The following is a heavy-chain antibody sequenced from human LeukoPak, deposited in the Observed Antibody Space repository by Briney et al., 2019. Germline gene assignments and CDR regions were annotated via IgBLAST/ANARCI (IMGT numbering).Heavy chain of an antibody. D-gene: IGHD5-12*01. CDR3: ARERAATSGMDV. CDR2: IKQDGSDK. CDR1: GFTFSNYW. Sequence: QSGGSLRLSCATSGFTFSNYWMSWVRRAPGKGLEWVANIKQDGSDKYYVDSVKGRFTISRDNAKNSLYLQMNSLRAEDTAVYYCARERAATSGMDVWGQGTTVTVSS. V-gene: IGHV3-7*01. J-gene: IGHJ6*02.